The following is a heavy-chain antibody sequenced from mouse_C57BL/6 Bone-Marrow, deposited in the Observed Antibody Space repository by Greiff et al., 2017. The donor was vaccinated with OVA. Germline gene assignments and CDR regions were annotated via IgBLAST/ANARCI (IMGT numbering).Heavy chain of an antibody. J-gene: IGHJ3*01. CDR2: ISYDGSN. Sequence: EVKLVESGPGLVKPSQSLPLTCSVPGYSITSGYYWNWIRQFPGNKLEWMGYISYDGSNNYNPSLKNRISITRDTSKNQFFLKLNSVTTEDTATYYCARDLRRFAYWGQGTLVTVSA. CDR1: GYSITSGYY. D-gene: IGHD3-2*02. CDR3: ARDLRRFAY. V-gene: IGHV3-6*01.